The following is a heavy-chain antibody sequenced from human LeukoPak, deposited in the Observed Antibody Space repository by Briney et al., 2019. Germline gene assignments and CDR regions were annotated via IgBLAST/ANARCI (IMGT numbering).Heavy chain of an antibody. CDR2: IYTSGST. V-gene: IGHV4-4*07. CDR3: ARFMGPSCSSTSCQGYYYYMDV. Sequence: SETLSLTCTVSGGSISSYYWSWIRQPAGKGLEWIGRIYTSGSTNYNPSLKSRVTMSVDTSKNQFSLKLSSVTAADTAVYYCARFMGPSCSSTSCQGYYYYMDVWGKGTTVTVSS. J-gene: IGHJ6*03. D-gene: IGHD2-2*01. CDR1: GGSISSYY.